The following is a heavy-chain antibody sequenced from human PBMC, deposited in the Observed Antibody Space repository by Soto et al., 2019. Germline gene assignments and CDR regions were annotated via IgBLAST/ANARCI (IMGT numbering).Heavy chain of an antibody. D-gene: IGHD3-22*01. J-gene: IGHJ4*02. CDR2: IYHSGST. CDR3: ASNSKGDDY. CDR1: GGSISSGGYS. V-gene: IGHV4-30-2*01. Sequence: PSETLSLTCAVSGGSISSGGYSWSWIRQPPGKGLEWIGYIYHSGSTYYNPSLKSRVTISVDRSKNQFSLKLSSVTAADTAVYYCASNSKGDDYWGQGTLVTVSS.